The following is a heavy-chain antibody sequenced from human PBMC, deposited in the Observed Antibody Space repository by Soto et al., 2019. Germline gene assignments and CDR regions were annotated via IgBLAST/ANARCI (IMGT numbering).Heavy chain of an antibody. V-gene: IGHV5-51*01. J-gene: IGHJ4*02. CDR3: ARLVGAYDSYFDH. CDR2: IYPGDSET. D-gene: IGHD5-12*01. Sequence: GESLKISCKASGYDFARTWIGWVRQLPGKGLDWLGIIYPGDSETRYSPSFRGQVTFSVDMSISTAYLQWSSLKTSDIAIYYCARLVGAYDSYFDHWGQGTRVTVS. CDR1: GYDFARTW.